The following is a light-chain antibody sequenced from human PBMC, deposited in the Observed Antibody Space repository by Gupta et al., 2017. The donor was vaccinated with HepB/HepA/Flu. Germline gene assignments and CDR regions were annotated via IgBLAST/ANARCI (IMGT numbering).Light chain of an antibody. Sequence: SVLTQPPSASGSPAQRLTISCSGSDSNIGGNFVFWYQQFPGTAPRLLISRNDQRPSGVPERFSGSKSGTSASLAISGLRPEDEADYHCATWDDSLSSWVFGGGTRLTVL. CDR1: DSNIGGNF. J-gene: IGLJ3*02. CDR3: ATWDDSLSSWV. V-gene: IGLV1-47*01. CDR2: RND.